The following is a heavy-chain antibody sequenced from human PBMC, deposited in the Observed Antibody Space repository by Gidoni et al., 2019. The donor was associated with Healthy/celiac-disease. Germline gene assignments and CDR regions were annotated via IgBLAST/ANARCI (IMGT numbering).Heavy chain of an antibody. CDR3: VKTPGRDSSGSSGAFDI. J-gene: IGHJ3*02. CDR1: GFTFSSYA. Sequence: EVQLVESGGGLVQPGGSLRLSCSASGFTFSSYAMHWVRQAPGKGLEYVSAISSNGGSTYYADSVKGRFTISRDNSKNTLYLQMSSLRAEDTAVYYCVKTPGRDSSGSSGAFDIWGQGTMVTVSS. D-gene: IGHD3-22*01. CDR2: ISSNGGST. V-gene: IGHV3-64D*09.